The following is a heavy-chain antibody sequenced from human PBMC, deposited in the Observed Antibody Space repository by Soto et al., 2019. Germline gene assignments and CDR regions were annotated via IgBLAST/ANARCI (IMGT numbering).Heavy chain of an antibody. J-gene: IGHJ2*01. V-gene: IGHV4-31*03. CDR3: ARDHMVATLGMHWYFGL. CDR1: GGSISSGDYY. D-gene: IGHD5-12*01. Sequence: QVQLQESGPGLVKPSQTLSLTCTVSGGSISSGDYYWSWIRQHPGKGLEWIGYIHYSGSTYYNPSLKSRVTISVYTSKNQFSLKLSSLTAAATAVYYCARDHMVATLGMHWYFGLWGRGTLVTVSS. CDR2: IHYSGST.